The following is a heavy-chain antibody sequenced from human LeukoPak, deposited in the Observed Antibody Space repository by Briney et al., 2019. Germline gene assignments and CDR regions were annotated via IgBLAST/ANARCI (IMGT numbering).Heavy chain of an antibody. V-gene: IGHV3-21*01. J-gene: IGHJ5*02. CDR1: GFPFSDYS. D-gene: IGHD3-3*01. Sequence: GGSLRLSCAASGFPFSDYSLNWVRQAPGKGLEWVSSISRSGSYIYYSDSVEGRFTISRDDAKKSLYLQMNGLRAEDTAVYYCARDRDFGVGNWFDPWGQGTLVTVSS. CDR2: ISRSGSYI. CDR3: ARDRDFGVGNWFDP.